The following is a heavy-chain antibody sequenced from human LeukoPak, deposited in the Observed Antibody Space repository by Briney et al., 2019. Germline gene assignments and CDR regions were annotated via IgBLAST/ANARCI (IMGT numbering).Heavy chain of an antibody. Sequence: SETLSLTCAVYGGSFSGYYWSWIRQPPGKGLEWIGEINHRGSTNYNPSLKSRVIISVDTSKNQFSLKLSSVTAADTAVYYCARHRVEMATTFRDYYYYYMDVWGKGTTVTISS. CDR2: INHRGST. CDR3: ARHRVEMATTFRDYYYYYMDV. CDR1: GGSFSGYY. V-gene: IGHV4-34*01. J-gene: IGHJ6*03. D-gene: IGHD5-24*01.